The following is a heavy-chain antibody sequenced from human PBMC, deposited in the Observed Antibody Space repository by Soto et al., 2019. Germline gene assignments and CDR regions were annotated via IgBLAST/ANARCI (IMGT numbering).Heavy chain of an antibody. D-gene: IGHD1-7*01. J-gene: IGHJ4*02. V-gene: IGHV3-23*01. Sequence: EVRFLESGGGLVKPGGSLRLSCATSGLTFSNYAMSWVRQAPGGGLEWVSSMSGSSSTTYYADSVRGRFTISRDRSKNTLYLQMSSLRAEDTALYYCAKNQERELPRVIDFWGQGTLFTVSS. CDR3: AKNQERELPRVIDF. CDR2: MSGSSSTT. CDR1: GLTFSNYA.